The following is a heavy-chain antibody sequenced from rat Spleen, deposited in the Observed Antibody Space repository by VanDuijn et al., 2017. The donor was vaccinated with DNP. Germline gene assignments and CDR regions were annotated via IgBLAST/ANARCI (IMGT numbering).Heavy chain of an antibody. CDR1: GLNFSDFW. J-gene: IGHJ3*01. CDR2: IKHDSSVI. V-gene: IGHV4-2*01. Sequence: EVKLVESGGGLVQPGRSLKLSCVVSGLNFSDFWMGWIRQAPEKGLEWMGEIKHDSSVINHNPSLRDRFTISRDNAQDSLYLQMNNLGSGDTAIYYCVTRGTGSDNWFAHWGQGTLVTVSS. CDR3: VTRGTGSDNWFAH. D-gene: IGHD5-1*01.